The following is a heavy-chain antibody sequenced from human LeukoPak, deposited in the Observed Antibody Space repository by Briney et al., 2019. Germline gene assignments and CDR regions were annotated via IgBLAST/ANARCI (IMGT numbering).Heavy chain of an antibody. J-gene: IGHJ4*02. CDR2: IYYSGST. Sequence: PSETLSRTCTVSGGSVSSTYYWSWIRQPPGKGLEWIGYIYYSGSTNYNPSLKSRVTLSLDTSKNQVSLNLRSVTAADTAVYYCARSRAGLTWGQGTLVTVSS. CDR3: ARSRAGLT. V-gene: IGHV4-61*01. CDR1: GGSVSSTYY. D-gene: IGHD3-9*01.